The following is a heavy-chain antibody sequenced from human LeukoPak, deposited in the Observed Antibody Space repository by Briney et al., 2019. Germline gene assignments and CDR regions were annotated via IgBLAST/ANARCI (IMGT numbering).Heavy chain of an antibody. CDR2: ISDNGDIT. CDR3: AKKPGPGTDPLDC. V-gene: IGHV3-23*01. Sequence: GGSLRLSCVASGFSFSTYSMSWVRQAPEKGLEWVSVISDNGDITKYADSVRGRFTMSRDNSKNTLFLQMNTLRADDTALYYCAKKPGPGTDPLDCWGQGTLLTVSS. D-gene: IGHD3-10*01. J-gene: IGHJ4*02. CDR1: GFSFSTYS.